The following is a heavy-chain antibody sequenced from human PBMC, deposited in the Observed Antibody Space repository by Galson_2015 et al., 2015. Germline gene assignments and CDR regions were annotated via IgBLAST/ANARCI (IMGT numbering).Heavy chain of an antibody. CDR2: IIPIFGTA. Sequence: SVKVSCKASGDTFNNYAFTWVRQAPGQGLESIGGIIPIFGTANSAQKFQGRVTITADESTSTVYMELRSLRSEDTAVYYCARCPIGGYYYGSGTYYNPPEYWGQGTLVTVSS. CDR1: GDTFNNYA. CDR3: ARCPIGGYYYGSGTYYNPPEY. J-gene: IGHJ4*02. D-gene: IGHD3-10*01. V-gene: IGHV1-69*13.